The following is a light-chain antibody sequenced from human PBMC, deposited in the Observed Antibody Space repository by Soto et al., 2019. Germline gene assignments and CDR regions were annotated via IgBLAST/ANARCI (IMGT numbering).Light chain of an antibody. J-gene: IGLJ1*01. CDR3: CAYTSTSALYV. CDR1: SHDIGGYKY. Sequence: QSALTQPASVSGSPGQSITISCTGTSHDIGGYKYVSWYQQHPGKAPKLMIYEVSNRPSGVSNRFSGSKSGNTVSLTISGLQTEDEADYYCCAYTSTSALYVFGTGTKVTVL. V-gene: IGLV2-14*01. CDR2: EVS.